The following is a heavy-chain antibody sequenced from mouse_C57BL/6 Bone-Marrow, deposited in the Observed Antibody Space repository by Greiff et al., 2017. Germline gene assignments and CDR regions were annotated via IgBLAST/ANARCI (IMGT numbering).Heavy chain of an antibody. J-gene: IGHJ2*01. Sequence: VQLQQSGTELVKPGASVKLSCKASGYTFTSYWMHWVKQRPGQGLEWIGNINPSNGGTNYNEKFKSKATLTVDKSSSTAYMQLSSLTSEDSAVYYCARTIYYDYDVDYWGQGTTLTVSS. D-gene: IGHD2-4*01. CDR2: INPSNGGT. CDR1: GYTFTSYW. CDR3: ARTIYYDYDVDY. V-gene: IGHV1-53*01.